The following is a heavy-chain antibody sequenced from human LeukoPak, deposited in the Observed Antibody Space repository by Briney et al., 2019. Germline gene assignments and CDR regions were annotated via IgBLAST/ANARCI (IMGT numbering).Heavy chain of an antibody. CDR1: GGSISSYY. D-gene: IGHD4-17*01. V-gene: IGHV4-4*07. Sequence: PSETLSLTCTVSGGSISSYYWSWIRQPAGKGLEWIGRIYTSGSTNYNPSLKSRVTMSVDTSKNQFSLKLSSVTAADTAVYYCARVPDEHDYGDYHFDYWGQGTLVTVSS. J-gene: IGHJ4*02. CDR2: IYTSGST. CDR3: ARVPDEHDYGDYHFDY.